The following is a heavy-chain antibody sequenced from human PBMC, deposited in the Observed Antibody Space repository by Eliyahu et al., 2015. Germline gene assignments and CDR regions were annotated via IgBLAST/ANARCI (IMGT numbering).Heavy chain of an antibody. J-gene: IGHJ3*02. V-gene: IGHV3-23*01. CDR2: ISGSGGGT. Sequence: EVQLLESGGGLVQPGGSLRLSCAASGFTFSRYAMXWVRQAPGKGLXWVSAISGSGGGTYYADSVKGRFTISRDNSKNTLYLQMNSLRAEDTAVYYCAKLSRVVVISPDAFDIWGQGTMVTVSP. D-gene: IGHD3-22*01. CDR3: AKLSRVVVISPDAFDI. CDR1: GFTFSRYA.